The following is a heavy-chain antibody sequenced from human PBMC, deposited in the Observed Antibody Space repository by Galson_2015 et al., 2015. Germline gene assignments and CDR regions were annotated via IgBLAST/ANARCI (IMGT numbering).Heavy chain of an antibody. Sequence: SVKVSCKASGGTFSSYAISWVRQAPGQGLEWMGGIIPIFGTANYAQKFQGRVTITADESTSTAYMELSSLRSEDTAVYYCAREYYYDSSGYQLYGMDVWGQGTMVTVSS. V-gene: IGHV1-69*13. CDR2: IIPIFGTA. CDR3: AREYYYDSSGYQLYGMDV. CDR1: GGTFSSYA. D-gene: IGHD3-22*01. J-gene: IGHJ6*02.